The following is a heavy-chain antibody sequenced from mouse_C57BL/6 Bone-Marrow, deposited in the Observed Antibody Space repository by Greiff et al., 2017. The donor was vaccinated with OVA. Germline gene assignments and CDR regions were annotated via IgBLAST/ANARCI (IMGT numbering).Heavy chain of an antibody. CDR2: IDPANGNT. V-gene: IGHV14-3*01. CDR1: GFNITNTY. CDR3: ARILAPITTVVGGY. J-gene: IGHJ2*01. D-gene: IGHD1-1*01. Sequence: VQLQQSVAELVRPGASVKLSCTASGFNITNTYMHWVKQRPEQGLEWIGRIDPANGNTKYAPKFQGKATITADTSSNTAYLQLSSLTSEDTAIYYCARILAPITTVVGGYWGQGTTLTVSS.